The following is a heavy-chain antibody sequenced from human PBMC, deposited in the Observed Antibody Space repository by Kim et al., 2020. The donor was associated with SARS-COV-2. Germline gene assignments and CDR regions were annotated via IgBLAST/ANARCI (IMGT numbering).Heavy chain of an antibody. CDR2: ICFGRHT. CDR1: DGSVSSSSYC. CDR3: ARRSEWVFYFDH. V-gene: IGHV4-39*01. J-gene: IGHJ4*02. Sequence: SETLSLTHTVSDGSVSSSSYCWGWMRQPPGKGLEWIGNICFGRHTFYNPSLESRVAISVDSSKNQLSLKVTSVTATDTAVYYCARRSEWVFYFDHWGQG. D-gene: IGHD3-3*01.